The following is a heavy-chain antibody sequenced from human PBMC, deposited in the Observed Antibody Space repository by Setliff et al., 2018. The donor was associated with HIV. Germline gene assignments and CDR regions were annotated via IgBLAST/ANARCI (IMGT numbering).Heavy chain of an antibody. CDR1: GFTFTAYS. J-gene: IGHJ5*01. V-gene: IGHV3-48*01. CDR2: ISLGSTTI. D-gene: IGHD1-26*01. Sequence: GGSLRLSCATSGFTFTAYSMNWVRQAPGKGLEWVSYISLGSTTIFYADSVKGRFTISRDDARNSLYLQMNSLRAEDTAVYYCASESGNYHWFESWGQGTLVTVSS. CDR3: ASESGNYHWFES.